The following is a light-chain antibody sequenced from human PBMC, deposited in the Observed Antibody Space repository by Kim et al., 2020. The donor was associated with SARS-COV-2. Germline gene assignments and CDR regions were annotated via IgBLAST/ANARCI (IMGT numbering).Light chain of an antibody. CDR3: QVWDSSSDHWV. CDR2: YDS. CDR1: NIGSKS. Sequence: SYELTQPPSVSVAPGKTARITCGGNNIGSKSVHWYQQKPGQAPVLVIYYDSDRPSGIPERFSGSNSGNTATLTISRVEAGDEADYYCQVWDSSSDHWVFGGGFKLPVL. V-gene: IGLV3-21*04. J-gene: IGLJ3*02.